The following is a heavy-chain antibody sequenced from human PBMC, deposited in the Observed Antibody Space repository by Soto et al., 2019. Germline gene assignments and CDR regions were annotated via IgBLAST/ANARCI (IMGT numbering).Heavy chain of an antibody. CDR1: GFNFSNHL. CDR3: ARESGDWPLNWFDP. J-gene: IGHJ5*02. V-gene: IGHV3-74*01. D-gene: IGHD2-21*02. Sequence: GGSLRLSCAASGFNFSNHLMHWVRQRPAEGLVWVSRITSDGKSKAYAESVKGRFAISRDNAKNTLYLQMNGLTAEDTAVYYCARESGDWPLNWFDPWGQGTMVTV. CDR2: ITSDGKSK.